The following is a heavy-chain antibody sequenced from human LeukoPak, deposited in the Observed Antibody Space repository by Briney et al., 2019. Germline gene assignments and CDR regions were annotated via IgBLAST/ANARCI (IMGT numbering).Heavy chain of an antibody. J-gene: IGHJ6*03. CDR2: ITGSGGNT. CDR3: ANGGIAARRAVYYYYYMDV. CDR1: GFTFSNYG. V-gene: IGHV3-23*01. Sequence: GGSLRLSCAASGFTFSNYGMNWVRQAPGKGLEWVSGITGSGGNTYYADSVKGRFTISRDNSKNTLYLQMNSLRAEDTAVYYCANGGIAARRAVYYYYYMDVWGKGTTVTVSS. D-gene: IGHD6-6*01.